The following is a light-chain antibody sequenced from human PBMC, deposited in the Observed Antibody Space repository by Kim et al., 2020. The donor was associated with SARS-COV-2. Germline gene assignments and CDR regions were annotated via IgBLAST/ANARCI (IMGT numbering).Light chain of an antibody. Sequence: SPGERATRSGRASQTDSNIYLAWCQQKPGLAPRLVIFDVSKRATGIPDRFSGSGSGTDFTLTITRLEPEDFAVYHCQQYDTSSITFGQGTRLEIK. V-gene: IGKV3D-20*01. CDR1: QTDSNIY. J-gene: IGKJ5*01. CDR3: QQYDTSSIT. CDR2: DVS.